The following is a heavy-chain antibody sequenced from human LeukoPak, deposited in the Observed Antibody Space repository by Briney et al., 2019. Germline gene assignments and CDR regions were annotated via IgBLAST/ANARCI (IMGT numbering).Heavy chain of an antibody. D-gene: IGHD3-3*01. J-gene: IGHJ6*02. CDR2: INSDGSST. CDR3: ARAPYDFWSGYYMDV. V-gene: IGHV3-74*01. Sequence: GGSLRLSCAASGFTFSSYWMPWVRQAPGKGLVWVSRINSDGSSTSYADSVKGRFTISRDNAKNTLYLQMNSLRAEDTAVYYCARAPYDFWSGYYMDVWGQGTTVTVSS. CDR1: GFTFSSYW.